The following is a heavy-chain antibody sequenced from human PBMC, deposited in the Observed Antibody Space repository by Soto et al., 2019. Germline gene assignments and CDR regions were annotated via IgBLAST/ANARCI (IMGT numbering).Heavy chain of an antibody. CDR2: IKSKSDGETA. D-gene: IGHD5-18*01. V-gene: IGHV3-15*01. J-gene: IGHJ4*02. CDR3: AITAMINRDSSTSFDY. Sequence: PGGSLRLSCAASGLTFINVWMTWVRQAPGKGLEWVGRIKSKSDGETADVAAPVKARFTISRDDSKNTVFLEMNSLKSEDTALYYCAITAMINRDSSTSFDYWGRGTQVTVSS. CDR1: GLTFINVW.